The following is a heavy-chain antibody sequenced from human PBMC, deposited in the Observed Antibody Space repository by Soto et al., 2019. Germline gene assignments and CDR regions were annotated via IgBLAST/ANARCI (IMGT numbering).Heavy chain of an antibody. CDR2: INPNSGGT. CDR3: ARDHGTPRSPNNWFDP. Sequence: ASVKVSCKASGYTFTGYYMHWVRQAPGQGLEWMGWINPNSGGTNYAQKFQGRVTMTRDTSISTAYMELSRLRSDDTAVYYCARDHGTPRSPNNWFDPWGQGTLVTVSS. CDR1: GYTFTGYY. D-gene: IGHD6-6*01. J-gene: IGHJ5*02. V-gene: IGHV1-2*02.